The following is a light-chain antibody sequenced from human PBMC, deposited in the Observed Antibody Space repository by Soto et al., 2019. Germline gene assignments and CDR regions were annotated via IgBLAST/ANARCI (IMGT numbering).Light chain of an antibody. J-gene: IGKJ1*01. CDR3: QQYNNWPPVT. CDR1: QSVSSN. CDR2: GAS. Sequence: DIVMTQPPATLSVSPGERATLSCRASQSVSSNLSWYQQKPGQAPRLLIYGASTRATGIPARFSGSGSGTEFTLTISSLQSEDFAVYYCQQYNNWPPVTLGQGTKVDI. V-gene: IGKV3-15*01.